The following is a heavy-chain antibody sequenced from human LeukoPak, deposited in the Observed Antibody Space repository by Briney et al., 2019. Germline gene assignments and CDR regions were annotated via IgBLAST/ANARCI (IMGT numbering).Heavy chain of an antibody. D-gene: IGHD2-15*01. V-gene: IGHV1-46*01. Sequence: ASVKVSCKASGYTXSSYYIHWVRQAPGQGLEWMGIINPSGGSTSYAQKFQGRVTMTRDTSTSTVYMELSSLRSEDTAVYYCARAWARYCGGGSCYWDWFDPWGQGTLVTVSS. J-gene: IGHJ5*02. CDR3: ARAWARYCGGGSCYWDWFDP. CDR2: INPSGGST. CDR1: GYTXSSYY.